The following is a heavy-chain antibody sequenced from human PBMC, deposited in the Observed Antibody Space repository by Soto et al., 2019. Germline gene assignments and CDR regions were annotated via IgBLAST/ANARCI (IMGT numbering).Heavy chain of an antibody. Sequence: QVQLVQSGAEVKKPGSSVKVSCAASEGTFDSYTINWVRQAPGLGPEWMGRIIPMVGMADYVQKFQGRVTLFADKSTSTAYIVLSSLRSEDTAGYYCATNYGSGSTRFDYWGQGTLVTVSS. CDR3: ATNYGSGSTRFDY. CDR2: IIPMVGMA. CDR1: EGTFDSYT. D-gene: IGHD3-10*01. V-gene: IGHV1-69*02. J-gene: IGHJ4*02.